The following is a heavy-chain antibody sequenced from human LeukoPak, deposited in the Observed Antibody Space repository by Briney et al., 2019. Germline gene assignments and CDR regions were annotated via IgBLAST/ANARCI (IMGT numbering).Heavy chain of an antibody. V-gene: IGHV1-2*02. CDR3: ARGQWLDYYYYYMDV. Sequence: INPNIAGTNYAQKFQGRVTITRDTYISTAYMELSRLRSDDTAVYYCARGQWLDYYYYYMDVWGKGTTVTVSS. J-gene: IGHJ6*03. D-gene: IGHD6-19*01. CDR2: INPNIAGT.